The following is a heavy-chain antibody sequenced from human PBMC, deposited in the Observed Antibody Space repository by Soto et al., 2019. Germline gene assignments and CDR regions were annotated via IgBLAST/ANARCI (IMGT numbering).Heavy chain of an antibody. Sequence: GESLKISCKGSGYNFANYWIGWVRQMPGKGLEWMGMIFRGDSDTKNNPSLQGQITMSVDKSNSSAYLQWRSLKASDTAMYYCAAGYSTGLDAFDIWGQGTMVTVSS. D-gene: IGHD6-19*01. CDR1: GYNFANYW. CDR3: AAGYSTGLDAFDI. V-gene: IGHV5-51*01. J-gene: IGHJ3*02. CDR2: IFRGDSDT.